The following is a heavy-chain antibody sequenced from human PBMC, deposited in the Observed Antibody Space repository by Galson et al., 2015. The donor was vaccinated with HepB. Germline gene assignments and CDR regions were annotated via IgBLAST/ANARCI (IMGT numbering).Heavy chain of an antibody. CDR2: ISYDGSNK. CDR3: AKGGSSGYQSDDY. V-gene: IGHV3-30*18. Sequence: SLRLSCAASGFTFSSYGMHWVRQAPGKGLEWVAVISYDGSNKYYADSVKGRFTISRDNSKNTLYLQMNSLRAEDTAVYYCAKGGSSGYQSDDYWGQGTLVTVSS. D-gene: IGHD3-22*01. J-gene: IGHJ4*02. CDR1: GFTFSSYG.